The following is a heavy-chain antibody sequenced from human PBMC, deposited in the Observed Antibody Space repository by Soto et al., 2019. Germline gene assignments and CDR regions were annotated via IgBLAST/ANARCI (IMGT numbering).Heavy chain of an antibody. D-gene: IGHD2-2*01. CDR1: GGTFSSYA. V-gene: IGHV1-69*13. J-gene: IGHJ6*02. CDR2: IIPIFGTA. CDR3: ATGQLLWSPYYYYGMDV. Sequence: SVKVSCKASGGTFSSYAISWVRQAPGQGLEWMGGIIPIFGTANYAQKFQGRVTITADESTSTAYMELSSLRSDDTAVYYCATGQLLWSPYYYYGMDVWGQGTTVTVSS.